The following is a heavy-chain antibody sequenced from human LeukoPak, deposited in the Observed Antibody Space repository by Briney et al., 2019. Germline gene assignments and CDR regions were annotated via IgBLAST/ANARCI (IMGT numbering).Heavy chain of an antibody. V-gene: IGHV4-39*07. CDR1: GGSISSSSYY. J-gene: IGHJ6*02. CDR2: IYYSGST. CDR3: ARAHETRDYYYYGMDV. Sequence: SETLSLTCTVSGGSISSSSYYWGWIRQPPGKGLEWIGSIYYSGSTYYNPSLKSRVAISVDKSKNQFSLKLSSVTAADTAVYYCARAHETRDYYYYGMDVWGQGTTVTVSS.